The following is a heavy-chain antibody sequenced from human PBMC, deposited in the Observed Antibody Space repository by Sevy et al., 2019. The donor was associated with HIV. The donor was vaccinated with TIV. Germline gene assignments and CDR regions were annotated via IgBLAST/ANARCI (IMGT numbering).Heavy chain of an antibody. J-gene: IGHJ3*02. CDR1: GITFKNYA. D-gene: IGHD3-22*01. CDR2: IFVSGGTT. V-gene: IGHV3-23*01. CDR3: AGGRFDSSGSFDAFDI. Sequence: GGSLRLSCAASGITFKNYAMNWVRQAPGKGLNWVSSIFVSGGTTYYADSVRGRFTISRDTSKNTLFLQMNSLRTEDTALYYCAGGRFDSSGSFDAFDIWGQGTMVTVSS.